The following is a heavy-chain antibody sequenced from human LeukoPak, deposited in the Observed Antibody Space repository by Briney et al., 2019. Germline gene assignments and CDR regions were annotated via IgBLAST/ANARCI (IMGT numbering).Heavy chain of an antibody. CDR2: ISGSGDST. CDR1: GFTFSTYA. V-gene: IGHV3-23*01. D-gene: IGHD3-3*01. Sequence: GGSLRLSCAASGFTFSTYAVNWVRQAPGKGLEWVSTISGSGDSTYYADSVKGRFTISRDNSKDTLYLQMSSLRAEDTAVYYCARGATYYDSNWFDPWGQGTLVTVSS. J-gene: IGHJ5*02. CDR3: ARGATYYDSNWFDP.